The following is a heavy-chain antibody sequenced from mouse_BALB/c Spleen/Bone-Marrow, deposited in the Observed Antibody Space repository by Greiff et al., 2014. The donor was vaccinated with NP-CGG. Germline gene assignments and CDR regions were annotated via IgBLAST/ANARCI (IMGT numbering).Heavy chain of an antibody. CDR2: ISNGGGST. V-gene: IGHV5-12*02. CDR3: ARHSDYDYFDY. D-gene: IGHD2-4*01. J-gene: IGHJ2*01. CDR1: GFTFSDYY. Sequence: EVKLVESGGGLVQPGGSLKLSCATSGFTFSDYYMYWVRQTPEKRLEWAAYISNGGGSTYYPDTVKGRFTISRDDAKNTLYLQMSRLKSEDTAMYYCARHSDYDYFDYWGQGTTLTVSS.